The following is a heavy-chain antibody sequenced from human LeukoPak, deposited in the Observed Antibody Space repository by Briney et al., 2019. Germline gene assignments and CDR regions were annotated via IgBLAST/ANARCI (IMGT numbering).Heavy chain of an antibody. Sequence: GGSLRPSCAASGFTFSSYAMSWVRQAPGKGLEWVSAISGSGGSTYYADSVKGRFTISRDNSKNTLYLQMNSLRAEDTAVYYCAKDSTTTVTMGRNWYFDLWGRGTLVTVSS. CDR1: GFTFSSYA. CDR3: AKDSTTTVTMGRNWYFDL. CDR2: ISGSGGST. J-gene: IGHJ2*01. D-gene: IGHD4-17*01. V-gene: IGHV3-23*01.